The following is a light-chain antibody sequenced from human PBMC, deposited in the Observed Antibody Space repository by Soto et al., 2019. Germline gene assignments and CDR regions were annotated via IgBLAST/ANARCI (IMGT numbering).Light chain of an antibody. CDR2: HVS. CDR3: GSYTSTYVRI. J-gene: IGLJ1*01. CDR1: GTDVGQYNY. Sequence: QSALTQPPSASGSLGQSVTISCTGAGTDVGQYNYVSWYQQHPGKAPKLLIHHVSRRPSGVPARFSGSKSGNVASLTISGLQAADEADYYCGSYTSTYVRIFGTGTKVTVL. V-gene: IGLV2-8*01.